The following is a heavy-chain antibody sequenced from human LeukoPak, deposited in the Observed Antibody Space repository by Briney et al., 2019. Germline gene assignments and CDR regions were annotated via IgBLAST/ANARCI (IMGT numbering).Heavy chain of an antibody. J-gene: IGHJ5*02. D-gene: IGHD5-18*01. CDR2: IIPILGIA. V-gene: IGHV1-69*04. Sequence: SVKVSCKASGGTFSSYAISWVRQAPGQGLEWMGRIIPILGIADYAQKFQGRVTITADKSTSTAYMELSSLRSEDTAVYYCARGSYPNWFDPWGQGTLVTVSS. CDR3: ARGSYPNWFDP. CDR1: GGTFSSYA.